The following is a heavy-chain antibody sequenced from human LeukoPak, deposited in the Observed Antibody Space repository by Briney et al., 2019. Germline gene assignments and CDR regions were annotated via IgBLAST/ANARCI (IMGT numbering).Heavy chain of an antibody. V-gene: IGHV3-74*01. Sequence: GGSLRLSCAASGFTFSSYWMHWVRQAPGKGLVWVSRIFSDASSTNYADSVKGRVTISRDNAKNTLYLQMNSLRADDTAVYYCARALPNSGRYFDYWGQGTLVTVSS. CDR3: ARALPNSGRYFDY. CDR1: GFTFSSYW. CDR2: IFSDASST. D-gene: IGHD6-19*01. J-gene: IGHJ4*02.